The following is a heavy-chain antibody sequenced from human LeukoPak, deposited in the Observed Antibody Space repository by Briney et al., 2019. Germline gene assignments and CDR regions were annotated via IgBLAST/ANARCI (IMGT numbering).Heavy chain of an antibody. V-gene: IGHV4-31*03. CDR3: ARASVPGHFDY. CDR1: GGTISSGAYY. Sequence: SQTLSLSCTDSGGTISSGAYYWSWIRQHPGKGLEWIGYIYYSGSTYYNPSLKSRVTISVDTSKNQFSLKLSSVTAADTAVYYCARASVPGHFDYCCQGNLVTVSS. CDR2: IYYSGST. D-gene: IGHD5/OR15-5a*01. J-gene: IGHJ4*02.